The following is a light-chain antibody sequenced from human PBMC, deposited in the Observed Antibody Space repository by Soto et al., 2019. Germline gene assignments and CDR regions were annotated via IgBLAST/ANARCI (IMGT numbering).Light chain of an antibody. J-gene: IGLJ2*01. CDR1: SSNIGAGYD. CDR2: GNT. CDR3: LSFDSSLSVV. Sequence: QSVLTQPPSVSGAPGQRVTISCTGSSSNIGAGYDVHWYQQLPGRAPKLLIYGNTNRPSGVPDRVSGSKSGTSASLAITGLQAEDEADYYCLSFDSSLSVVFGGWTKLTAL. V-gene: IGLV1-40*01.